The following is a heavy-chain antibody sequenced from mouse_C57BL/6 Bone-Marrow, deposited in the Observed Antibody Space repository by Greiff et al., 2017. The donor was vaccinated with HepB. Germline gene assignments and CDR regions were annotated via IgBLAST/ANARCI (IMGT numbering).Heavy chain of an antibody. D-gene: IGHD2-5*01. CDR3: TGGGAYYSNYDWYFDV. CDR2: IRLKSDNYAT. Sequence: DVKLEESGGGLVQPGGSMKLSCVASGFTFSNYWMNWVRQSPEKGLEWVAQIRLKSDNYATHYAESVKGRFTISRDDSKSSVYLQMNNLRAEDTGIYYCTGGGAYYSNYDWYFDVWGTGTTVTVSS. J-gene: IGHJ1*03. CDR1: GFTFSNYW. V-gene: IGHV6-3*01.